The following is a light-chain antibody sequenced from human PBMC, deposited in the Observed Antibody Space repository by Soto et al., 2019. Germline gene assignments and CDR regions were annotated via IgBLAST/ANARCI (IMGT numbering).Light chain of an antibody. CDR2: QDS. CDR1: KLGDKY. J-gene: IGLJ1*01. Sequence: SYELTQPPSVSVSPGQTASITCSGDKLGDKYACWYQQKPGQSPVLVIYQDSKRPSGIPERFSGSNSGNTATLTISGTQAMDEADYYCQAWDSSTVRVFGTGTKLTVL. V-gene: IGLV3-1*01. CDR3: QAWDSSTVRV.